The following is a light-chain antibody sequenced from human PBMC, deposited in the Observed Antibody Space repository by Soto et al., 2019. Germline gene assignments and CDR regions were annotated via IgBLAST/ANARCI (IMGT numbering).Light chain of an antibody. CDR3: QQYRSSPRT. Sequence: ISLAQSPVTLSLSPGYLTTLFCWRSQQISSYIAWYQQKHAESPPLLLYGASSRATGIPDRFSGSGSGTDFTLTISRLEPEDFAVYYCQQYRSSPRTFGQGTKVDIK. J-gene: IGKJ1*01. CDR2: GAS. V-gene: IGKV3-20*01. CDR1: QQISSY.